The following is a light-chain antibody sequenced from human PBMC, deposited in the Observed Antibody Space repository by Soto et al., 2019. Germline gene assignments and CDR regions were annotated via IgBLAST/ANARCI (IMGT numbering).Light chain of an antibody. J-gene: IGLJ1*01. Sequence: QSVLTQPPSVSAAPGQKVTISCSGSSSNIGNNYVSWYQQLPGTAPKLLIYDNNKRPSGIPDRFSGSKSGTSATLGITGLQTGEEADYYCGTWDSSLGAYVFGTGTKLTVL. V-gene: IGLV1-51*01. CDR2: DNN. CDR1: SSNIGNNY. CDR3: GTWDSSLGAYV.